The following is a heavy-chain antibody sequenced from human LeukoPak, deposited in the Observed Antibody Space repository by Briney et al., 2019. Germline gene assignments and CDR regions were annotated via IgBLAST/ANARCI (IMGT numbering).Heavy chain of an antibody. CDR2: IIPIFGTA. CDR3: AIIPGIAAAADY. Sequence: SVKVSCKASGGTFSSYAISWVRQAPGQGLECMGGIIPIFGTANYAQKFQGRVTITADESTSTAYMELSSLRSEDTAVYYCAIIPGIAAAADYWGQGTLVTVSS. D-gene: IGHD6-13*01. V-gene: IGHV1-69*01. J-gene: IGHJ4*02. CDR1: GGTFSSYA.